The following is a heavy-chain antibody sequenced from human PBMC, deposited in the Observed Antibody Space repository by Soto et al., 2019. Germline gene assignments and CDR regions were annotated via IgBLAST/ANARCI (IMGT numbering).Heavy chain of an antibody. V-gene: IGHV5-51*01. CDR1: GYSFTNYW. Sequence: RGESLTIACSASGYSFTNYWIRWVRQMPGKGLEWMGIIHPGDSNTRYSPSFQGQVTISADKSISTAYLQWSSLKASDTAIYYCARSRTYGGNSFDYWGQGTRGTVAS. J-gene: IGHJ4*02. CDR3: ARSRTYGGNSFDY. CDR2: IHPGDSNT. D-gene: IGHD2-15*01.